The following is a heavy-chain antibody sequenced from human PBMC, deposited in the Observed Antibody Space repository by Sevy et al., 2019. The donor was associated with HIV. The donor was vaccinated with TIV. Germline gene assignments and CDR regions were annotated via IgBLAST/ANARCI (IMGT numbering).Heavy chain of an antibody. CDR2: IKSTTDGGTT. V-gene: IGHV3-15*01. J-gene: IGHJ4*02. Sequence: GGSLRLSCAASGFTFSNVWMSWVRQAPGKGLEWVGRIKSTTDGGTTDYAAPVKGRFIILRDDSKYTVYLQMNSLKTEDTAVYYCTTDDTLVGEGSTFWGQGTQVTVSS. D-gene: IGHD1-26*01. CDR3: TTDDTLVGEGSTF. CDR1: GFTFSNVW.